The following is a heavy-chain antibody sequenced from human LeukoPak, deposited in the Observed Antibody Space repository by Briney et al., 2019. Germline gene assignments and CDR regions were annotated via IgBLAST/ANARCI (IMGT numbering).Heavy chain of an antibody. D-gene: IGHD3-22*01. J-gene: IGHJ3*02. CDR1: GFTFDDYG. V-gene: IGHV3-20*04. CDR2: INWDGGST. Sequence: GGSLRLSCAASGFTFDDYGMSWVRPAPGKGLEWVSVINWDGGSTCYADSVKGRFTISRDNAKNSLYLQMNSLRAEDTALYYCARALPLVVSVIDAFDIWGQGTMVTVSS. CDR3: ARALPLVVSVIDAFDI.